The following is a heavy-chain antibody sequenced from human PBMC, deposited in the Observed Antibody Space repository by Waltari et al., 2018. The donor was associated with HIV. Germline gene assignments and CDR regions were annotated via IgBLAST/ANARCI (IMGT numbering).Heavy chain of an antibody. Sequence: EVQLVQSGAEVKKPGESLKISCKGSGYSFTSYWIGWVRQMPGKGLEWMGIIYPGDSDTRYSPSFQGQVTISADKSISTAYLQWSSLKASDTAMYYCARSADGSGSPSGYYYGMDVWGQGTTVTVSS. CDR2: IYPGDSDT. CDR1: GYSFTSYW. CDR3: ARSADGSGSPSGYYYGMDV. J-gene: IGHJ6*02. V-gene: IGHV5-51*01. D-gene: IGHD3-10*01.